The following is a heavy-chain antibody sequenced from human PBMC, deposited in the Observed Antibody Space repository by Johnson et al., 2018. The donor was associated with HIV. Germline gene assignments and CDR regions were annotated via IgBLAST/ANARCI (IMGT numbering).Heavy chain of an antibody. V-gene: IGHV3-66*02. J-gene: IGHJ3*02. D-gene: IGHD5-12*01. CDR3: ARVGVSGYDLAAFDI. CDR2: VYNSGPT. CDR1: GFTVSSNY. Sequence: EQLVESGGGVVQPGRSLRLSCAGSGFTVSSNYMSWVRQASGKGLEWVSVVYNSGPTYYGDSVKGRFTISRDSSKNTLYLQMNSLRAEDTAVYYCARVGVSGYDLAAFDIWGQGTMVTVSS.